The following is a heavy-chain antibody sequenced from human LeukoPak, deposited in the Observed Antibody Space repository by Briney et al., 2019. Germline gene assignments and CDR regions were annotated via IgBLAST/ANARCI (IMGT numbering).Heavy chain of an antibody. V-gene: IGHV4-39*07. J-gene: IGHJ4*02. CDR2: IYYSGST. Sequence: PSETLSLTCTVSGGSLTSSSYYWGWIRQPPGKGLEWIGSIYYSGSTYYNPSLKSRVTISVDTSKNQFSLKLSSVTAADTAVYYRARALAVVGIFDYWGQGTLVTVSS. D-gene: IGHD6-19*01. CDR1: GGSLTSSSYY. CDR3: ARALAVVGIFDY.